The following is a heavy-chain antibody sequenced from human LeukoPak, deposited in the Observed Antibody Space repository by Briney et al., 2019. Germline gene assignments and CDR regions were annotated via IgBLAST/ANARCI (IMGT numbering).Heavy chain of an antibody. D-gene: IGHD6-13*01. CDR1: GYTFTGCY. V-gene: IGHV1-2*04. CDR2: INPNSGGT. CDR3: ARAHSSSWSYDY. Sequence: GASVKVSCKASGYTFTGCYMHWVRQAPGQGLEWMGWINPNSGGTNYAQKFQGWVTMTRDTSISTAYMELSRLRSDDTAVYYCARAHSSSWSYDYWGQGTLVTVSS. J-gene: IGHJ4*02.